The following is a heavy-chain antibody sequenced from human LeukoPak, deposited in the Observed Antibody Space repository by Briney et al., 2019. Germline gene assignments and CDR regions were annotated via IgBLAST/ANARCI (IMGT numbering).Heavy chain of an antibody. CDR1: GRSTSGYY. V-gene: IGHV4-59*08. CDR2: IFYSGSP. Sequence: SQSLSLTCPLAGRSTSGYYCGCVRQPPGEGLEWIGSIFYSGSPNYNPSLKSRGTISVDTSKNQFSLKLSSVTAADTAVYYCANYHDYSNFQGAYYLDYWGQGTLVTVSS. J-gene: IGHJ4*02. D-gene: IGHD4-11*01. CDR3: ANYHDYSNFQGAYYLDY.